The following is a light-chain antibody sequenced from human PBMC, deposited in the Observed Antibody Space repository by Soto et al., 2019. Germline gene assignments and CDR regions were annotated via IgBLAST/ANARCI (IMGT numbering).Light chain of an antibody. V-gene: IGKV3-15*01. J-gene: IGKJ4*01. CDR1: QSVSSN. CDR2: GAS. CDR3: QQYNKWPLT. Sequence: IVMTQSPATLSVSPGERATLSCRASQSVSSNLAWYQQKPGQAPRLLIYGASTRATDIPARFSGSGSGTEFTLTITSLQSDCQQYNKWPLTFGGGTKVEIK.